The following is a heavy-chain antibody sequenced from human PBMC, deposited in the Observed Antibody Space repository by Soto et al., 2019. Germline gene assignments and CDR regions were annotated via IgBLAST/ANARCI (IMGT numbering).Heavy chain of an antibody. CDR3: ARNPTDSYGMDV. CDR1: WFTVRIYG. Sequence: PGGCLGLSCAASWFTVRIYGVHCVRQAPGKGVEWLAVIWYDGSNRYYADSVEGRFTISRDNSKNTLYLQMNSLRAEDTAVYYCARNPTDSYGMDVWGQGTTVTVSS. CDR2: IWYDGSNR. J-gene: IGHJ6*02. V-gene: IGHV3-33*01.